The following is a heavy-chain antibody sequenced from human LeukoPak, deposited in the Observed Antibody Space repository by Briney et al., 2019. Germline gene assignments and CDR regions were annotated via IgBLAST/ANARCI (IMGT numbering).Heavy chain of an antibody. D-gene: IGHD2-15*01. Sequence: GEFLKISCKGSGYSFTNNWIGWVRQMPGKGLEWMGVIYPDDSDIRYNPSFRGQVSLSADKSISTVYLQWSSLTTSDTAMYYCATSGYCSRGTCYPRLDYWGQGTRVTVSS. J-gene: IGHJ4*02. V-gene: IGHV5-51*01. CDR1: GYSFTNNW. CDR2: IYPDDSDI. CDR3: ATSGYCSRGTCYPRLDY.